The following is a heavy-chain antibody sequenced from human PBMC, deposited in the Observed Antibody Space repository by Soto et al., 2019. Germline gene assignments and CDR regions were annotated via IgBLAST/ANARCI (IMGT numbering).Heavy chain of an antibody. D-gene: IGHD3-10*01. CDR1: GFTFSSYG. CDR3: AKALNYYGSGSYPYYYYGMDV. J-gene: IGHJ6*02. Sequence: QVQLVESGGGVVQPGRSLRLSCAASGFTFSSYGMHWVRQAPGKGLEWVAVISDDGSNKYYADSVKGRFTISRDNSKNTLYLHMNSLRAEDTAVYYCAKALNYYGSGSYPYYYYGMDVWGQGTTVTVSS. CDR2: ISDDGSNK. V-gene: IGHV3-30*18.